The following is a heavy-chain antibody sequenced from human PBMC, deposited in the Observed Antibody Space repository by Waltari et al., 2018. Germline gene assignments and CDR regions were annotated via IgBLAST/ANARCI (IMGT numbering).Heavy chain of an antibody. CDR2: ISYDGSNK. J-gene: IGHJ4*02. D-gene: IGHD6-19*01. Sequence: QVQLVESGGGVVQPGRSLRLSCAASGFTFSSYAMHWVRQAPGKGLEWVAVISYDGSNKYYADSVKGRFTISRDNSKNTLYLQMNSLRAEDTAVYYCARDDRWLGILYYFDYWGQGTLVTVSS. CDR3: ARDDRWLGILYYFDY. CDR1: GFTFSSYA. V-gene: IGHV3-30-3*01.